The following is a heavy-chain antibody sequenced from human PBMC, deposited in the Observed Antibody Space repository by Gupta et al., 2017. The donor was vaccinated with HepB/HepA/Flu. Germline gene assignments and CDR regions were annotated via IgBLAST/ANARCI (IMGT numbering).Heavy chain of an antibody. CDR3: AKLRIRMTATGGDY. Sequence: EVQLLESGGGLVQPGGPLILSCAVSGSTFSNNVIYWVRQAPGNGLKWVSAISESGGYTSYADSVKGRFTISGDNSKNIVYLQMSSLRVDDTAVYFCAKLRIRMTATGGDYWGHGTLVTVSS. D-gene: IGHD2-21*02. CDR2: ISESGGYT. V-gene: IGHV3-23*01. J-gene: IGHJ4*01. CDR1: GSTFSNNV.